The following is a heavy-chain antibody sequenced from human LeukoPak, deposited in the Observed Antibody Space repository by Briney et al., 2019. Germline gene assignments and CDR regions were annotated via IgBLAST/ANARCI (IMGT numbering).Heavy chain of an antibody. CDR2: ISAYNGNT. CDR1: GYTFTSYG. J-gene: IGHJ4*02. V-gene: IGHV1-18*01. Sequence: GASVKVSCKASGYTFTSYGISWVRQAPGQGLEWMGWISAYNGNTNYAQKLQGRVTMTTDTSTSTAYMELRSLRSDDTTVYYCATRGVLLWFEESEYYFDYWGQGTLVTVSS. D-gene: IGHD3-10*01. CDR3: ATRGVLLWFEESEYYFDY.